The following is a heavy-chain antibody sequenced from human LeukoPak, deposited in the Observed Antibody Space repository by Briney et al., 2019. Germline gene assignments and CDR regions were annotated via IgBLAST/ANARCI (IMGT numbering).Heavy chain of an antibody. CDR2: IKHSGST. CDR3: ARGRYSYGYVPYYFDY. V-gene: IGHV4-34*01. Sequence: PSETLSLTCAVYGGSFSGYYWSWIRHPQGKGLEWIGEIKHSGSTNYNPSLKSRVTISVDTSKNQFSLKLSSVTAADTAVYYCARGRYSYGYVPYYFDYWGQGTLVTVSS. CDR1: GGSFSGYY. J-gene: IGHJ4*02. D-gene: IGHD5-18*01.